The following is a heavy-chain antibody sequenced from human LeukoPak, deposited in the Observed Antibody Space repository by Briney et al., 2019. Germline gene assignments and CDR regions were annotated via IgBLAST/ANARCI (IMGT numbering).Heavy chain of an antibody. CDR2: MNPNSGNT. D-gene: IGHD2-2*01. V-gene: IGHV1-8*01. CDR3: ARDQGCSSTSCYPGEWFDP. Sequence: GASVKVSCKASGYTFTSYDINWVRRATGQGLEWMGWMNPNSGNTGYAQKFQGRVTMTRDTSINTAYMEVSSLRSEDTAVYYCARDQGCSSTSCYPGEWFDPWGQGTLVTVSS. J-gene: IGHJ5*02. CDR1: GYTFTSYD.